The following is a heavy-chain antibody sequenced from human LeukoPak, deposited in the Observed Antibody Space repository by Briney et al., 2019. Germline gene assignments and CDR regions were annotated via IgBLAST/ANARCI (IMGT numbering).Heavy chain of an antibody. D-gene: IGHD6-19*01. CDR3: VRQAAGGAFSGH. V-gene: IGHV3-48*04. Sequence: GGSLRLSCAASGFTFDDYGMSWVRQAPGKGLEWISYISPGSDIIYYRDSVKGRFAVSRDNAKNSLYLQMNSLRVEDTAVYFCVRQAAGGAFSGHWGQGSLVTVSS. CDR2: ISPGSDII. CDR1: GFTFDDYG. J-gene: IGHJ4*02.